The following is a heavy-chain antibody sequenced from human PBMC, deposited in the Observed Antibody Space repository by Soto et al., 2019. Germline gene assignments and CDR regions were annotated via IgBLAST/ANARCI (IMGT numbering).Heavy chain of an antibody. D-gene: IGHD5-18*01. CDR3: AFIVSGVYSYGFYYYGMDV. Sequence: SETLSLTCTFSGGSISSSSYYWGWIRQPPGKGLEWIGSIFYSGTTYYNPSLKSRVTISVDTSKNQFSLKLSSVTAADTAVYYCAFIVSGVYSYGFYYYGMDVWGPGTTVTVSS. V-gene: IGHV4-39*01. J-gene: IGHJ6*02. CDR2: IFYSGTT. CDR1: GGSISSSSYY.